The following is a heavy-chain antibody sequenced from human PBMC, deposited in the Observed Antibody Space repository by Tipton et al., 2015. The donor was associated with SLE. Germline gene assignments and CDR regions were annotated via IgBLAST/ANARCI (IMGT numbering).Heavy chain of an antibody. CDR3: AKGGDIVAPAGAFDI. Sequence: SLRLSCAASGFTFNNYAMSWVRQAPGKGLEWVSAISGSGGSIQYAESVKGRFTISRDNTKNTLYVQTNSLRVEDTAVYYCAKGGDIVAPAGAFDIWGQGTMVTVSS. CDR2: ISGSGGSI. CDR1: GFTFNNYA. J-gene: IGHJ3*02. V-gene: IGHV3-23*01. D-gene: IGHD5-12*01.